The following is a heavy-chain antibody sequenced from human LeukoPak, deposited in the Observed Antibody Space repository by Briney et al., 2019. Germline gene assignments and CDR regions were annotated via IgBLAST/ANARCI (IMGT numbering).Heavy chain of an antibody. CDR3: ASYYGLDY. D-gene: IGHD4-17*01. Sequence: GGSLRHSCAASGFTFSNHNMNWVRQAPGKGLEWIASISSGSSYIYYANSVKGRFTISRDNAKNSVYLQMNSLRAEGTAIYYCASYYGLDYWGQGTLVTVSS. J-gene: IGHJ4*02. CDR2: ISSGSSYI. CDR1: GFTFSNHN. V-gene: IGHV3-21*01.